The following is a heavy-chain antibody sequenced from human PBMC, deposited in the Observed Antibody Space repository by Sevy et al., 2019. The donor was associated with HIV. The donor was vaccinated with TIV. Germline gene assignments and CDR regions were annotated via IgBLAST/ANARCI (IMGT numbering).Heavy chain of an antibody. CDR1: GFTFSSSA. CDR2: IVVGSGNT. V-gene: IGHV1-58*01. D-gene: IGHD2-21*01. CDR3: AAEDMGRLVGPMRVFAM. J-gene: IGHJ3*02. Sequence: ASVKVSCKASGFTFSSSAVQWVRQARGQRLEWIGWIVVGSGNTDYSQKFQVRVTITRDMSTTTAHMELSSLTPDDTAVYYCAAEDMGRLVGPMRVFAMWGQGTMVTASS.